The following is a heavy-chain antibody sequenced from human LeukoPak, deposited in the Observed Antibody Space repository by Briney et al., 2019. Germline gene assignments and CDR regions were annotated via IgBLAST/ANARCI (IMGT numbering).Heavy chain of an antibody. CDR1: GFTFSSYW. D-gene: IGHD1-26*01. V-gene: IGHV3-7*01. Sequence: GGSLRLSCAASGFTFSSYWMSWVRQAPGKGLEWVANIKQDGSEKYYVDSVKGRFTISRDNAKNSLYLQMNSLRAEDTAVYYCAQMGETWRGFVHDYWGQGNLVTVSS. CDR3: AQMGETWRGFVHDY. J-gene: IGHJ4*02. CDR2: IKQDGSEK.